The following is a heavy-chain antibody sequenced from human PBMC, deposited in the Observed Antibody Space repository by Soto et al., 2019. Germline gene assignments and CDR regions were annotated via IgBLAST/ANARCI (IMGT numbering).Heavy chain of an antibody. CDR1: VCTFSSYA. CDR3: AKDKQVGGTFEP. V-gene: IGHV3-23*01. CDR2: ISGSSGST. Sequence: VGSLRLSCASSVCTFSSYAMSCVRQAPGKWLEWVSAISGSSGSTYYADSVKGRFTISRDNSKNTLYLQMNSLRAEDTAVYYCAKDKQVGGTFEPWGQGTLVIVS. D-gene: IGHD3-10*01. J-gene: IGHJ5*02.